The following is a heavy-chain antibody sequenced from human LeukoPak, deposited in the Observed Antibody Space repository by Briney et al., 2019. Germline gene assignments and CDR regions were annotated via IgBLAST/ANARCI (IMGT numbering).Heavy chain of an antibody. CDR3: ARDSVYDSSGYYYPYNWFDP. CDR2: INPSGGST. Sequence: ASVKVSCKASGYTFTSYYMHWVRQAPGQGLEWMGIINPSGGSTSYAQKFQGRVTMTRDTSISTAYMELSRLRSDDTAVYYCARDSVYDSSGYYYPYNWFDPWGQGTLVTVSS. D-gene: IGHD3-22*01. CDR1: GYTFTSYY. V-gene: IGHV1-46*01. J-gene: IGHJ5*02.